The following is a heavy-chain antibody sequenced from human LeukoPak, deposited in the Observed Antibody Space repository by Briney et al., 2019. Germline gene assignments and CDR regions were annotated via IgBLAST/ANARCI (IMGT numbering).Heavy chain of an antibody. CDR1: GGPFSSYY. CDR3: ARGRRWSIQS. Sequence: SSETLSLTCDVSGGPFSSYYWSWICQPPGKGLEWIGEIDQSGSTNYNPSLKSRVTISVDTSKNEFSLKLNSMSAADTAVYYCARGRRWSIQSWGQGMLVTVSS. CDR2: IDQSGST. D-gene: IGHD4-23*01. J-gene: IGHJ1*01. V-gene: IGHV4-34*01.